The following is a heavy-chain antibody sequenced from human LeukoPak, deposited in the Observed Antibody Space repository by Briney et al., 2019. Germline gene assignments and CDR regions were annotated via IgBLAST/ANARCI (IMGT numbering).Heavy chain of an antibody. Sequence: GGSLRLSCAASGFTFSSYGMSWVRQAPGKGLEWVSAISGSGGSTYYADSVKGRFTISRDNSKNTLYLQMNSLRAEDTAVYYCARDPSSGWYLKGWFDPWGQGTLVTVSS. CDR3: ARDPSSGWYLKGWFDP. V-gene: IGHV3-23*01. CDR1: GFTFSSYG. CDR2: ISGSGGST. J-gene: IGHJ5*02. D-gene: IGHD6-19*01.